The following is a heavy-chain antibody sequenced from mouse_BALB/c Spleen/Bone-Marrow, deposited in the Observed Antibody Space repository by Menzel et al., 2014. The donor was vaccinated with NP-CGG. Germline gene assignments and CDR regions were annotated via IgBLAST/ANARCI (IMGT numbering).Heavy chain of an antibody. CDR1: GFSLSTSGMG. Sequence: QVTLKVSGPGLLQPSQPLSLTCSFSGFSLSTSGMGVSWIRQPSGKGLEWLAHIYWDDDRRYNPSLKSRLTISKDTSSNQVFLKVTSVDTADTATYYCARRDSPYDYDVSFEHGGQGTTLTVSS. CDR2: IYWDDDR. CDR3: ARRDSPYDYDVSFEH. J-gene: IGHJ2*01. V-gene: IGHV8-12*01. D-gene: IGHD2-4*01.